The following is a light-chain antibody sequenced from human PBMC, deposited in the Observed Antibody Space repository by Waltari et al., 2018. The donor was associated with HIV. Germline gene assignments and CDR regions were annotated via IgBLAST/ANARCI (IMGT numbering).Light chain of an antibody. V-gene: IGKV3-15*01. CDR1: QSGSSN. CDR2: GAS. J-gene: IGKJ5*01. CDR3: QQYNNWPPIT. Sequence: ERVMTQSPATLPVSPGERVTLSCRASQSGSSNLAWYQQKPGQDPRRLIYGASTRATGSPARCSGGGSGTEFTLTISSLQSEDFAVYYCQQYNNWPPITFGQGTRLEIK.